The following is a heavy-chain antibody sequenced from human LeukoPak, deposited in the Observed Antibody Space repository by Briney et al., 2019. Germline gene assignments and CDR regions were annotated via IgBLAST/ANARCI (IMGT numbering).Heavy chain of an antibody. J-gene: IGHJ6*02. CDR1: GGTFSSYA. CDR3: AQEDYYYGMDV. Sequence: ASVKVSCKASGGTFSSYAISWVRQAPGQRLEWMGWINAGNGNTKYSQKFQGRVTMTRNTSISTAYMELSSLRSEDTAVYYCAQEDYYYGMDVWGQGTTVTVSS. V-gene: IGHV1-8*02. CDR2: INAGNGNT.